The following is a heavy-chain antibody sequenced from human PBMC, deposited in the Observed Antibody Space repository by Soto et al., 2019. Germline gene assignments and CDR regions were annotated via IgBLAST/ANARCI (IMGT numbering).Heavy chain of an antibody. V-gene: IGHV1-8*01. D-gene: IGHD1-26*01. J-gene: IGHJ4*02. CDR3: TRTSDQDS. Sequence: QVQLVQSGAEVKKPGASVKVSCKASGYTFTSYDINWVRQVAGQGLEWMGRINPNNGNTAYAQKFQGRVTMTRNTSISTAYVELNSLRSDDTAIYYCTRTSDQDSWGQGTLVTVSA. CDR2: INPNNGNT. CDR1: GYTFTSYD.